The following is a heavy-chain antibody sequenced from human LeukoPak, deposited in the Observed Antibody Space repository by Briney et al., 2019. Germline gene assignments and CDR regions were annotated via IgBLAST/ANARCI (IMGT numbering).Heavy chain of an antibody. CDR1: GYTFTGYY. CDR3: ARSGLYAEYHQH. V-gene: IGHV1-2*02. J-gene: IGHJ1*01. CDR2: INPNSGGT. Sequence: ASVEVSCKASGYTFTGYYIHWVRQPPGQGLEGMGWINPNSGGTNYAQKFQGRVTMTRDTSTRTAYMDLSRLRSDDTAVYYCARSGLYAEYHQHWGQGTPVTVSS. D-gene: IGHD2-2*01.